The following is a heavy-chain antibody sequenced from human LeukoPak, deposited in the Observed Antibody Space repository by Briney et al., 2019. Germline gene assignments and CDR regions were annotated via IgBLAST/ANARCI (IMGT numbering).Heavy chain of an antibody. J-gene: IGHJ4*02. D-gene: IGHD3-10*01. CDR2: ISNSGNTI. Sequence: GGSLRLSCAASGFTFSDYWMSWVRQAPGKGLEWVSYISNSGNTIYYADSVKGRFTISRDNAKDSVYLQMNSLRADDTAIYYCATYIIGPTIDYWGQGTLVTVSA. V-gene: IGHV3-11*04. CDR1: GFTFSDYW. CDR3: ATYIIGPTIDY.